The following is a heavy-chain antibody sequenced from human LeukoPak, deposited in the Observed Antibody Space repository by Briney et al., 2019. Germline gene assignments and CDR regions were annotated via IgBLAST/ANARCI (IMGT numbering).Heavy chain of an antibody. V-gene: IGHV3-23*01. J-gene: IGHJ5*02. CDR2: ISSSGGST. CDR1: GFTFSSYP. CDR3: AKVPGSGNWFDP. Sequence: GGSLRLSCAASGFTFSSYPMSWVRQAPGKGLEWVSAISSSGGSTYYADSVKGRFTIYRDNSKNTLYLKMNSVRAEDTAVYYCAKVPGSGNWFDPWGQGTLVTVSS.